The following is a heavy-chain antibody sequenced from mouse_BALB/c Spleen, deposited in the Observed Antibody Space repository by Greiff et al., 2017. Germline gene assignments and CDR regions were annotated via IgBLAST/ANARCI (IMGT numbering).Heavy chain of an antibody. CDR3: ARFLTPYCDY. CDR2: ISYSGST. J-gene: IGHJ2*01. V-gene: IGHV3-2*02. CDR1: GYSITSDYA. Sequence: VQLKESGPGLVKPSQSLSLTCTVTGYSITSDYAWNWIRQFPGNKLEWMGYISYSGSTSYNPSLKSRISITRDTSKNQFFLQLNSVTTEDTATYYCARFLTPYCDYWGQGTTLTVSS.